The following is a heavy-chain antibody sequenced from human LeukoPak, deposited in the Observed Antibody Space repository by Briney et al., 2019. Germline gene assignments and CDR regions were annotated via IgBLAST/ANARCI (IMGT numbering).Heavy chain of an antibody. CDR3: ARGSEMRYYFDY. D-gene: IGHD2-15*01. Sequence: GGSLRLSCAASGFTFSSYSMNWVRQAPGKGLEWVSSIGSSSTYIYYADSVKGRFTISRDNAKNSLYLQMNSLRVEDTAVYYCARGSEMRYYFDYWGQGTLVPVSS. CDR1: GFTFSSYS. V-gene: IGHV3-21*01. J-gene: IGHJ4*02. CDR2: IGSSSTYI.